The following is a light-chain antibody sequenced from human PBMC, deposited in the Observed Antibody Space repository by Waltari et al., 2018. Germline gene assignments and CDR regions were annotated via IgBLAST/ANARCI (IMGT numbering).Light chain of an antibody. CDR2: GAS. V-gene: IGKV3-20*01. Sequence: EIVLTQSPGTLSLSPGERATLSCRASQSVTTSSLAWYQQKPGQAPRLLIYGASSRATDIPDRFGGSGSGRDFTLTISRLEPKDFAVYYCQQYGSSTWTFGQGTKVEVK. J-gene: IGKJ1*01. CDR3: QQYGSSTWT. CDR1: QSVTTSS.